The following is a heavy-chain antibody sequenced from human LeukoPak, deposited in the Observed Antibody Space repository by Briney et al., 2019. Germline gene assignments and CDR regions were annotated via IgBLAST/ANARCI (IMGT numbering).Heavy chain of an antibody. CDR1: GYTFTSYA. CDR2: INAGNGNT. CDR3: ARTIVGATGGFDY. J-gene: IGHJ4*02. V-gene: IGHV1-3*01. D-gene: IGHD1-26*01. Sequence: GASVKVSCKASGYTFTSYAMHWVRQAPGQRLEWMGWINAGNGNTKYSQKFQGRVTITGDTSASTAYMELSSLRSEDTAVYYCARTIVGATGGFDYWGQGTLVTVSS.